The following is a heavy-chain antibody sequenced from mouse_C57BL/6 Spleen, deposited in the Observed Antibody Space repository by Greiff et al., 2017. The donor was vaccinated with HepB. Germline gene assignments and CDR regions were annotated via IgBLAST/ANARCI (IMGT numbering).Heavy chain of an antibody. V-gene: IGHV5-4*01. CDR1: GFTFSSYA. Sequence: EVHLVESGGGLVKPGGSLKLSCAASGFTFSSYAMSWVRQTPEKRLEWVATISDGGSYTYYPDNVKGRFTISRDNAKNNLYLQMSHLKSEDTAMYYCAREKEYYFDYWGQGTTLTVSS. CDR2: ISDGGSYT. J-gene: IGHJ2*01. CDR3: AREKEYYFDY.